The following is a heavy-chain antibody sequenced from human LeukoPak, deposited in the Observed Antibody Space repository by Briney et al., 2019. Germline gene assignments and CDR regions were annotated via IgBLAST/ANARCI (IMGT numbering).Heavy chain of an antibody. CDR1: GFTFRTYW. CDR3: ARDHTYGLDY. V-gene: IGHV3-74*01. Sequence: GGSLRLSCAASGFTFRTYWMHWVRQAPGKGLVWVSRIQTDGSGTTYADSVKGRFTISRDNTKNTLYLQMNSLRAEDTAVYYCARDHTYGLDYWGQGTLVTVSS. D-gene: IGHD5-18*01. CDR2: IQTDGSGT. J-gene: IGHJ4*02.